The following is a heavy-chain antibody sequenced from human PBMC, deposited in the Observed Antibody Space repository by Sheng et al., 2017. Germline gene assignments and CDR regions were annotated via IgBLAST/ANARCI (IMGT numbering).Heavy chain of an antibody. CDR3: ARAAVAGTKVGPFDY. CDR2: ISYDGSNK. J-gene: IGHJ4*02. CDR1: GFTFSSYA. Sequence: QVQLVESGGGVVQPGRSLRLSCAASGFTFSSYAMHWVRQAPGKGLEWVAVISYDGSNKYYADSVKGRFTISRDNSKNTLYLQMNSLRAEDTAVYYCARAAVAGTKVGPFDYWGQGTLVTVSS. D-gene: IGHD6-19*01. V-gene: IGHV3-30-3*01.